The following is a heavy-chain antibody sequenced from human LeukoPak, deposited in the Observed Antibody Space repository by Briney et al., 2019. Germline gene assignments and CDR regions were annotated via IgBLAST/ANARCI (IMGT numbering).Heavy chain of an antibody. D-gene: IGHD3-10*01. CDR2: INHWGST. Sequence: PSETLSLTCAVCGGPFSGYFWSEIRQPPGKALEWIGEINHWGSTHYNPSLKSRVTISVDTSKNQFSLKLSSVTAADTAVYYCARGRSRSGMVQGVTYYYYYMDVWGKGTTVTVSS. CDR1: GGPFSGYF. J-gene: IGHJ6*03. V-gene: IGHV4-34*01. CDR3: ARGRSRSGMVQGVTYYYYYMDV.